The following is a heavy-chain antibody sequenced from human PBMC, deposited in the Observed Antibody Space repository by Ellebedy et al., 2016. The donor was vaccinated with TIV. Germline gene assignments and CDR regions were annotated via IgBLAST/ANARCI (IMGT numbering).Heavy chain of an antibody. CDR3: ARDQWLGRAYYFDS. J-gene: IGHJ4*02. CDR2: IKQDGSEK. CDR1: GFTFSNYW. D-gene: IGHD6-19*01. Sequence: GESLKISCAASGFTFSNYWMNWVRQAPGKGPEWVANIKQDGSEKYYVDSVKGRFSISRDNAKNSLYVQMNSLRDEDTAVYYCARDQWLGRAYYFDSWGQGTLVTVSS. V-gene: IGHV3-7*01.